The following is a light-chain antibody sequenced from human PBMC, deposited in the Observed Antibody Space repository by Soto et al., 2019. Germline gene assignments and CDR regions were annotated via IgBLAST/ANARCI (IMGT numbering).Light chain of an antibody. CDR1: SSDVGGYNY. CDR3: SSYAGSNNRYV. J-gene: IGLJ1*01. V-gene: IGLV2-8*01. Sequence: QSALTQPPSASGSPGQSVTISCTGTSSDVGGYNYVSWYQQHPGNAPKLMIYEVSKRPSGVPDRFSGSKSDNTASLTVSGLQAEDEADYYCSSYAGSNNRYVFGTGTKVTVL. CDR2: EVS.